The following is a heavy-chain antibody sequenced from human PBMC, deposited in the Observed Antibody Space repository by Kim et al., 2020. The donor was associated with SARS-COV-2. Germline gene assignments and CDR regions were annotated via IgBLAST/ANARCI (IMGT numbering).Heavy chain of an antibody. D-gene: IGHD3-10*01. CDR2: ISWNSGTI. CDR3: AKSKITMFQGVLYGMDV. CDR1: GFTFDDYA. Sequence: SLRLSCAASGFTFDDYAMHWVRQAPGKGLEWVSGISWNSGTIGYADSVKGRFTISRDNAKNSLYLQMNSLRTEDTALYYWAKSKITMFQGVLYGMDV. J-gene: IGHJ6*01. V-gene: IGHV3-9*01.